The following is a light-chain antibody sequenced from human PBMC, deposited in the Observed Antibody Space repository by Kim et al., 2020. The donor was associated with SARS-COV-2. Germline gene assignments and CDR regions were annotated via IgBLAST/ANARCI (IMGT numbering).Light chain of an antibody. V-gene: IGKV1D-12*01. CDR2: EAS. CDR1: QDISSW. Sequence: DIQMTQSPSSVSASVGDRVTITCRASQDISSWLAWYQQKPGKAPKVLIYEASNLQSGVPSRFSGSGSGTDFTLTINSLQPEDFATYYCQQAQGFPLSFGGGTKVDIK. CDR3: QQAQGFPLS. J-gene: IGKJ4*01.